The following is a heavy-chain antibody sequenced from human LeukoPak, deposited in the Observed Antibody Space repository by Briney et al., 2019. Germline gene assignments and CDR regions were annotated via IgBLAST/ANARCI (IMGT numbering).Heavy chain of an antibody. Sequence: SQTLSLTCIVSGGSTSTGDYYCSWIRQPAGKGLEWIGRIYTSGSTNYNPSLKSRVTMSVDTSKNQFSLKLSSVTAADTAVYYCARSLAESFDYWGQGTLVTVSS. CDR1: GGSTSTGDYY. CDR3: ARSLAESFDY. J-gene: IGHJ4*02. V-gene: IGHV4-61*02. D-gene: IGHD2-15*01. CDR2: IYTSGST.